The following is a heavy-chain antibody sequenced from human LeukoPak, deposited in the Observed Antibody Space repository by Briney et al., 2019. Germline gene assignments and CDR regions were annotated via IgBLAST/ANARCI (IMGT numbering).Heavy chain of an antibody. D-gene: IGHD1-1*01. Sequence: SETLSLTCTVSGGSISSSSYYWGSIRQPPGKGLEWIGSIYYSGSTYYNPSLKSRVTISVDRSKNQFSLKLSSVTAADTAVYYCARGGNEAFDIWGQGTMVTVSS. CDR1: GGSISSSSYY. CDR3: ARGGNEAFDI. CDR2: IYYSGST. V-gene: IGHV4-39*07. J-gene: IGHJ3*02.